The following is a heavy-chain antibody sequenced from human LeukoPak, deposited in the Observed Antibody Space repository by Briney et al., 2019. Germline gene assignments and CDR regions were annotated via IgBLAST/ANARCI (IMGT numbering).Heavy chain of an antibody. D-gene: IGHD4-23*01. CDR1: GYIFTSYS. J-gene: IGHJ3*02. CDR2: ISAYNDNT. Sequence: GASVKVSCKASGYIFTSYSIIWVRRAPGQGLEWMGWISAYNDNTNYAQKLQGRVTMTTDTSTSTAYMELRSLRSDDTAVYYCARPDYGGNRGAFDIWGQGTMVTVSS. CDR3: ARPDYGGNRGAFDI. V-gene: IGHV1-18*01.